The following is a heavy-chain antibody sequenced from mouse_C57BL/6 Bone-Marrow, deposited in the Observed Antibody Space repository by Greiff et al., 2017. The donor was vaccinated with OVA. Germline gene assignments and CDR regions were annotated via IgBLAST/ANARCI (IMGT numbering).Heavy chain of an antibody. CDR3: AIITTGPFYAMDY. V-gene: IGHV5-2*01. CDR2: INSDGGST. CDR1: EYEFPSHD. Sequence: EVKLMESGGGLVQPGESLKLSCESNEYEFPSHDMSWVRKTPEKRLELVAAINSDGGSTYYPDTLERRFIISRDNTKKTLYLQMSSLRSEDTALYYCAIITTGPFYAMDYWGQGTSVTVSS. D-gene: IGHD1-1*01. J-gene: IGHJ4*01.